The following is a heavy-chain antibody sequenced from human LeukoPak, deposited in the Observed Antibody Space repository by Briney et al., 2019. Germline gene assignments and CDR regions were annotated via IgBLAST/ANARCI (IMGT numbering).Heavy chain of an antibody. J-gene: IGHJ4*02. CDR2: IYSGGST. CDR3: AREVLWFGTGYFDH. CDR1: GFTVSSNY. V-gene: IGHV3-66*01. Sequence: GGSLRLSCAASGFTVSSNYMSWVRQAPGKGLEWVSVIYSGGSTYYADSVKGRFTISRDNSKNTLYLQMNSLRAEDTAVYYCAREVLWFGTGYFDHWGQGTLVTVSS. D-gene: IGHD3-10*01.